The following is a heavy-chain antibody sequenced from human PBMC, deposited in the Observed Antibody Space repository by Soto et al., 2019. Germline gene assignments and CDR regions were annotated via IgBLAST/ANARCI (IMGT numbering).Heavy chain of an antibody. CDR3: ASYSGDYWADPEYFQH. V-gene: IGHV4-59*01. CDR2: IYYSGST. CDR1: GGSISSYY. D-gene: IGHD4-17*01. Sequence: SETLSLTCTVSGGSISSYYWSWIRQPPGKGLEWIGYIYYSGSTNYNPSLKSRVTISVDTSKNQFSLKLSSVTAADTAVYYCASYSGDYWADPEYFQHRGQGTLVTVSS. J-gene: IGHJ1*01.